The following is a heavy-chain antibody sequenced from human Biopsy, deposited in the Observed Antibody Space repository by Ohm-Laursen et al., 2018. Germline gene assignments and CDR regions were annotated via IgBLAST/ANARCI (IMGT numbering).Heavy chain of an antibody. CDR3: ARESALAGDFDS. V-gene: IGHV4-61*01. D-gene: IGHD6-19*01. J-gene: IGHJ4*02. Sequence: TLSLTCPVSGASVTSGSYYWSWIRQPPGKGLEWLGYISNVGSTNYNPSLKSRVTISVDTSKNHFSLKLTSVTAADTAVYYCARESALAGDFDSWGQGTLVTVSS. CDR1: GASVTSGSYY. CDR2: ISNVGST.